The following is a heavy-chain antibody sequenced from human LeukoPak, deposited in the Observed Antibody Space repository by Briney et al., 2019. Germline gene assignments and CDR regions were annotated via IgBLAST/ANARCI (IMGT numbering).Heavy chain of an antibody. J-gene: IGHJ6*02. CDR2: ISYDGSNK. D-gene: IGHD6-6*01. Sequence: GGSLRLSCAASGFTFSSYGMHWVRQAPGKGLEWVAVISYDGSNKYYADSVKGRSTISRDNSKNTLYLQMNSLRAEDTAVYYCAKVTSSYYYGMDVWGQGTTVTVSS. V-gene: IGHV3-30*18. CDR3: AKVTSSYYYGMDV. CDR1: GFTFSSYG.